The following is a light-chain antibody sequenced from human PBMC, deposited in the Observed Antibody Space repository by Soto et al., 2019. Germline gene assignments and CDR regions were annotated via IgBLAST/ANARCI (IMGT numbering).Light chain of an antibody. J-gene: IGLJ1*01. V-gene: IGLV1-44*01. CDR3: AAWDDSLNGYV. CDR2: ANN. Sequence: VLTQPPSASGTPGQRVTISCSGSSSNIGSNTVNWYQQLPGTAPKLLIHANNQRPSGVPDRFSGSKSGTSASLAISWLQSEEADYYCAAWDDSLNGYVFGTGTKVTVL. CDR1: SSNIGSNT.